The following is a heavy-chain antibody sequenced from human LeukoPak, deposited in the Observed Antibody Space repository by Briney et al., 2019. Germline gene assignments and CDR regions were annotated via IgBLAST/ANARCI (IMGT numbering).Heavy chain of an antibody. CDR3: AREGSGWYFDY. J-gene: IGHJ4*02. Sequence: ASVKVSCKASGYTFTSYYMHWVRQAPGQGLEWMGIINPSGGSTSYAQKSQGRVTMTRDTSTSTVYMELSSLRSEDTAVYYCAREGSGWYFDYWGQGTLVTVSS. D-gene: IGHD6-19*01. V-gene: IGHV1-46*01. CDR2: INPSGGST. CDR1: GYTFTSYY.